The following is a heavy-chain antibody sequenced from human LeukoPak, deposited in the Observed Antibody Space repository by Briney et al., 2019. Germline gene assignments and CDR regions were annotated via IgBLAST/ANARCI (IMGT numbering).Heavy chain of an antibody. CDR2: INPNSGGT. Sequence: GASVKVSCKASGYTFTGYYMHWVRQAPGQGLEWMGWINPNSGGTNYAQKFQGRVTMTRDTSISTAYMELSRLRSDDTAVYYCARDVGYSYGYMDESDYWGQGTLVTVSS. CDR1: GYTFTGYY. D-gene: IGHD5-18*01. CDR3: ARDVGYSYGYMDESDY. J-gene: IGHJ4*02. V-gene: IGHV1-2*02.